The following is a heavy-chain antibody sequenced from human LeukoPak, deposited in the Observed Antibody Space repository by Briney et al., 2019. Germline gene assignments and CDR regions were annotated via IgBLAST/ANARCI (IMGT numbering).Heavy chain of an antibody. CDR2: INHSGST. Sequence: SETLSRTCAVYGGSFSGYYWSWIRQPPGKGLEWIGEINHSGSTNYNPSLKSRVTISVDTSKNQFSLKLSSVTAADTAVYYCAVYCSSTSCYEEYWFDPWGQGTLVTVSS. V-gene: IGHV4-34*01. CDR3: AVYCSSTSCYEEYWFDP. D-gene: IGHD2-2*01. CDR1: GGSFSGYY. J-gene: IGHJ5*02.